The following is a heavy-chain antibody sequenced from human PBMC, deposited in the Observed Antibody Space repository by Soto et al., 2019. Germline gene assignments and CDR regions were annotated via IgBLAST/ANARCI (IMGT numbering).Heavy chain of an antibody. CDR3: ARLQGSSTSLEIYYYYYYGMDV. J-gene: IGHJ6*04. V-gene: IGHV1-69*01. CDR2: IIPIPGTA. CDR1: GGTFGSYA. Sequence: QVQLVQSGAEVKKPGSSVKVSCKASGGTFGSYAISWVRQAPGQGLEWMGGIIPIPGTANYAQKFQGRVTIAADESTSTAYMELSSLRSEDTAVYYCARLQGSSTSLEIYYYYYYGMDVWGKGTTVTVSS. D-gene: IGHD2-2*01.